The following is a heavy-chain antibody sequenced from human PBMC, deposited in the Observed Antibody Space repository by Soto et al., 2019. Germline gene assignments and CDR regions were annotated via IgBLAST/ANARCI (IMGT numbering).Heavy chain of an antibody. D-gene: IGHD5-12*01. J-gene: IGHJ4*02. Sequence: QITLKESGPTLVKPTQTLTLTCTFSGFSLSTNGVGVGWIRQPLGKGLEWLAVISWDDEKRFSPSRRSRLTITKDTSKNQVVLTTTNIDPVDTATYYCAHSLAASTFSDYEPINSFDFWGQGTLVTVSS. V-gene: IGHV2-5*02. CDR1: GFSLSTNGVG. CDR2: ISWDDEK. CDR3: AHSLAASTFSDYEPINSFDF.